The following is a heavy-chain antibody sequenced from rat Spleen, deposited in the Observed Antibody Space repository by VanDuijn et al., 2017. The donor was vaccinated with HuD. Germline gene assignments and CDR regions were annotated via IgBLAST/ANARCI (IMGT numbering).Heavy chain of an antibody. V-gene: IGHV2-45*01. Sequence: QVQLMESGPGLVQPAETLSLTCTVSGFSLTRYNVHSVRQPPGKGLEWMGVMWSGGSTDYNSALKSRLSISRDTSKSQVFLKMNSLQTDDTAIYFCTRSYGGYSQHWFAYWGQGTLVTVSS. CDR2: MWSGGST. J-gene: IGHJ3*01. CDR3: TRSYGGYSQHWFAY. D-gene: IGHD1-11*01. CDR1: GFSLTRYN.